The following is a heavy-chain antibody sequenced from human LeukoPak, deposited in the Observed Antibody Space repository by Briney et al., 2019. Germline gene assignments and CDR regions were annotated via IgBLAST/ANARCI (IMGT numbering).Heavy chain of an antibody. CDR1: GFTFSSYA. CDR2: ISHDGSSN. CDR3: AKTGRITMIVVADFDY. D-gene: IGHD3-22*01. Sequence: PGGSLRLSCAASGFTFSSYAMHWVRQAPGKGLEWVTFISHDGSSNHYADSVKGRFTISRDNSKSTLFLQMNSLRTEDTAVYYCAKTGRITMIVVADFDYWGQGTLVTVSS. J-gene: IGHJ4*02. V-gene: IGHV3-30*04.